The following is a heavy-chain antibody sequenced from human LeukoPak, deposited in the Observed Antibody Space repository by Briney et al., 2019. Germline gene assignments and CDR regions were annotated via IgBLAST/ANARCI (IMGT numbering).Heavy chain of an antibody. V-gene: IGHV3-23*01. J-gene: IGHJ5*02. CDR1: GFTFSSYA. D-gene: IGHD6-13*01. Sequence: GGSLRLSCAASGFTFSSYAMSWVRQAPGKGLEWVSAISGSGGSTYYADSVKGRFTISRDNSKNTLYLQMNSLRAEDTAVYYCAKELKGSSSLLNNWFDPWGQGTLVTVSS. CDR3: AKELKGSSSLLNNWFDP. CDR2: ISGSGGST.